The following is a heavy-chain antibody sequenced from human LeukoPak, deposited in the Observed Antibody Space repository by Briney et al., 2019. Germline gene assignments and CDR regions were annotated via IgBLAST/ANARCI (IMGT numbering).Heavy chain of an antibody. CDR2: ISGSGGRT. CDR1: GFTFSSYA. J-gene: IGHJ5*02. D-gene: IGHD6-13*01. CDR3: AKDQESSSWSNWFDP. Sequence: PGGCLRLSCAASGFTFSSYAMSWVRQAPGKGREWDSAISGSGGRTYYADSVKGRFTISRDNSKNTLYLQMNSLRAEDTAVYYCAKDQESSSWSNWFDPWGQGTLVTVSS. V-gene: IGHV3-23*01.